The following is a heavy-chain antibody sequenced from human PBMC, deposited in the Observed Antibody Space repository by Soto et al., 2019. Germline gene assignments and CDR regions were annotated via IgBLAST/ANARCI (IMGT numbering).Heavy chain of an antibody. Sequence: ASVKVSCKASGYSYTSLDINWVRPTAVQGLEWMVCLQPSTGSTGYAQKFQGRVTMTRDTSINTAYMELSRLRSEDTAGYYCARGVMSGSYRPFWGQGTLVTVSS. V-gene: IGHV1-8*01. CDR3: ARGVMSGSYRPF. CDR1: GYSYTSLD. D-gene: IGHD1-26*01. J-gene: IGHJ4*02. CDR2: LQPSTGST.